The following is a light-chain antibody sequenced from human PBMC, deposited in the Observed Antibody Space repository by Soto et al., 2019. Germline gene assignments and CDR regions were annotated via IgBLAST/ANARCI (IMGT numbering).Light chain of an antibody. CDR1: SSNIGADYD. V-gene: IGLV1-40*01. CDR3: QYYDSSLSAVV. Sequence: QAVVTQPPSVSGAPGQRVTISCTGSSSNIGADYDVHWYQQLPGTAPKLLIYGNSNRPSGVPDRFSGSKSGTSASLAITGLQAEDEADYYCQYYDSSLSAVVFGGGTKLTVL. CDR2: GNS. J-gene: IGLJ3*02.